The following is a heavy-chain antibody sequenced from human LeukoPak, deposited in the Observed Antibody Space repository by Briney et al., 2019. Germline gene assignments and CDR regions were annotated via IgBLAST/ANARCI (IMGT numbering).Heavy chain of an antibody. CDR3: AKGPRTGRFEDRQKGIFDY. J-gene: IGHJ4*02. CDR1: GFTFSNYG. Sequence: GGTLRLSCAASGFTFSNYGMSWVGQAPGKGLEWVSVISGSGGSTYHADSVKGRFTISRDNSKNTLYLQMNSLRAEDTAVYYCAKGPRTGRFEDRQKGIFDYWGQGTLVTVSS. V-gene: IGHV3-23*01. CDR2: ISGSGGST. D-gene: IGHD3-10*01.